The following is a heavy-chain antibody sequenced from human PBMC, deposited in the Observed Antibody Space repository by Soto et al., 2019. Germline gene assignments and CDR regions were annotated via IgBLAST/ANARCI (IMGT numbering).Heavy chain of an antibody. CDR2: INHSGNT. Sequence: PSETLSLTCAVYGGSFSGYYWSWIRQPPGKGLEWIGEINHSGNTNYHPSLKSRVTISLDTSKNQFSLKLTSLSAADTAVYCCARLNVVATANPNWFDPWGRGTLVTVSS. D-gene: IGHD2-2*01. J-gene: IGHJ5*02. V-gene: IGHV4-34*01. CDR1: GGSFSGYY. CDR3: ARLNVVATANPNWFDP.